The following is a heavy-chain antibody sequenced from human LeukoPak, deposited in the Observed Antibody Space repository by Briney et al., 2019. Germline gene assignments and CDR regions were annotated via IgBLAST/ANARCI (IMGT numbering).Heavy chain of an antibody. Sequence: GGSLRLSCAASGLTFSYYSMNWVRQAPGKGLEWVSYISSSSGTIHYADSVKGRFTISRDNAQNSLYLQMNSLRDEDTAVYYCARDWDGNLDYWGQGTLVTVSS. CDR3: ARDWDGNLDY. J-gene: IGHJ4*02. V-gene: IGHV3-48*02. CDR1: GLTFSYYS. CDR2: ISSSSGTI. D-gene: IGHD1-14*01.